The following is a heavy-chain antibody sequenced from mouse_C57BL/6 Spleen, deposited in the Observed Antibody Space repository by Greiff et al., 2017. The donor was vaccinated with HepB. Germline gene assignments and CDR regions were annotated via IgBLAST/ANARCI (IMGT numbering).Heavy chain of an antibody. Sequence: QVQLKESGPELVKPGASVKLSCKASGYTFTSYDINWVKQRPGQGLEWIGWIYPRDGSTKYNEKFKGKATVTVDTSSSTAYMELHSLTSEDSAVYFCARRDYFDYWGQGTTLTVSS. CDR1: GYTFTSYD. CDR3: ARRDYFDY. V-gene: IGHV1-85*01. CDR2: IYPRDGST. J-gene: IGHJ2*01.